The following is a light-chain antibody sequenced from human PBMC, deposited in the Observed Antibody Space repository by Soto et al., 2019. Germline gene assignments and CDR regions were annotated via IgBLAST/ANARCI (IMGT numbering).Light chain of an antibody. CDR2: DAS. CDR1: LDIGND. V-gene: IGKV1-17*01. J-gene: IGKJ5*01. Sequence: DLEVPDSPPSLSASRGHRVNIICRASLDIGNDLDWYQQKPGKAPKPLIYDASTLKTGVPSRFSGSGSGSEFNFTITGLQPDDFATYFCQQYNTYATFGQGTRLEI. CDR3: QQYNTYAT.